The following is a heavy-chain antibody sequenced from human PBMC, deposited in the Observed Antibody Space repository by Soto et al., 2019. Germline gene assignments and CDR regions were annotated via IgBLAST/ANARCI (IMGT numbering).Heavy chain of an antibody. D-gene: IGHD3-16*01. J-gene: IGHJ4*01. Sequence: PSETLSLTCTVSGGSSSSSNHYWGWIRQPPGKGLEWLGGIYYSGNTYYKPSLKSRVTISVDTSKNQFSLKLTSVTAADTALYFCARGGKYYQQETYFFDYWGQGSLVTVSS. CDR2: IYYSGNT. V-gene: IGHV4-39*01. CDR1: GGSSSSSNHY. CDR3: ARGGKYYQQETYFFDY.